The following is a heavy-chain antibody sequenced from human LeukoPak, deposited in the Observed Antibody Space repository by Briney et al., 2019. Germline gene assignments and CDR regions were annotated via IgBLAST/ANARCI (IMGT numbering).Heavy chain of an antibody. CDR2: IHSDGSST. V-gene: IGHV3-74*01. CDR3: ARGRWSSSGYQDY. J-gene: IGHJ4*02. CDR1: GFTFSSYW. D-gene: IGHD3-22*01. Sequence: GGSLRLSCAASGFTFSSYWMHWLRQAPEKGLVWVSRIHSDGSSTNYADSVKGRFTISRDNSKNTLYLQMNSLRVEDTAMYYCARGRWSSSGYQDYWGRGTLVTVSS.